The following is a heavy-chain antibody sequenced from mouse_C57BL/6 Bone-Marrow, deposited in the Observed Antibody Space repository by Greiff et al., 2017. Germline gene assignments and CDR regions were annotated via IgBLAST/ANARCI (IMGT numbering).Heavy chain of an antibody. CDR2: ISPSDGGT. Sequence: QVQLKESGPELVKPGASVKLSCKASGYTFTDYDINWVKQRPGKGLAWIGWISPSDGGTKYNEKFKGKATLTVDTSSSTAYLELLSLTSEASAVYCCAREVVVYYDAMDYWGQGTSVTVSS. J-gene: IGHJ4*01. CDR3: AREVVVYYDAMDY. D-gene: IGHD1-1*01. CDR1: GYTFTDYD. V-gene: IGHV1-85*01.